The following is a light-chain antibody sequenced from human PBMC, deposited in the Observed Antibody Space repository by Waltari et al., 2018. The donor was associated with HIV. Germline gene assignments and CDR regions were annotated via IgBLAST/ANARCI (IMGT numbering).Light chain of an antibody. CDR2: DSD. Sequence: QSVLTQPPSVSPAPGQKVTIPCTGSNSNIGNHYLPWYQQLPATAPKLLIYDSDKRPSGFPDRFSGSKSGTAATLGITGLQTGDGANYYCVTWDTRLRAVVFGGGTKLTVL. J-gene: IGLJ3*02. CDR1: NSNIGNHY. V-gene: IGLV1-51*01. CDR3: VTWDTRLRAVV.